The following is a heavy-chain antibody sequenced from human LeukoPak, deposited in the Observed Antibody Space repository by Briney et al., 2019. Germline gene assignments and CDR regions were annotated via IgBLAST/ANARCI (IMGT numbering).Heavy chain of an antibody. CDR3: ARDRSPEDYYDSSGYYGDLDY. Sequence: GASVKVSCKASGYTFTTYGISWVRQAPGQGLEWMGWISGYNGNTNYAQKLQGRVTMTTDTSTSTAYMELRSLRSDDTAVYYCARDRSPEDYYDSSGYYGDLDYWGQGTLVTVSS. D-gene: IGHD3-22*01. CDR1: GYTFTTYG. J-gene: IGHJ4*02. CDR2: ISGYNGNT. V-gene: IGHV1-18*01.